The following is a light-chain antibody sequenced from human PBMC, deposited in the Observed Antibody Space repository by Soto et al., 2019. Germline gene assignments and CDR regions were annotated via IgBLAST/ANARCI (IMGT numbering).Light chain of an antibody. V-gene: IGKV4-1*01. Sequence: DIVMTQSPESLAVSLGERATINCKSSQSGLYSSNNKNYLAWYQQKPGQPPKLLIYWASTRESGVPDRFSGSVSGTYCTLTFSSLQADGVAVYYGQQYHISPQTF. CDR1: QSGLYSSNNKNY. CDR3: QQYHISPQT. J-gene: IGKJ1*01. CDR2: WAS.